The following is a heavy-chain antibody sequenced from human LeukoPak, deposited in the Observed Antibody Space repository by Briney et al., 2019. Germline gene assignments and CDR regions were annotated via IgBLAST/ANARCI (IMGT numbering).Heavy chain of an antibody. Sequence: HPGGSLRLSCAASGFTFDDYAMHWVRQAPGKGLEWVSGISWNSGSIGYADSVKGRFTISRDNAKNSLYLQMNSLRAEDTALYYCAKDLFGEFNWYFDLWGRGTLVTVSS. CDR2: ISWNSGSI. D-gene: IGHD3-10*01. CDR1: GFTFDDYA. J-gene: IGHJ2*01. CDR3: AKDLFGEFNWYFDL. V-gene: IGHV3-9*01.